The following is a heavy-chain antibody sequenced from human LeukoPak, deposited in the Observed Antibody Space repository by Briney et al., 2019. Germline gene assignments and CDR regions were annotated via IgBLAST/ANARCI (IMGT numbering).Heavy chain of an antibody. CDR2: ISAYNGNT. V-gene: IGHV1-18*01. J-gene: IGHJ4*02. CDR3: AVLTGITGTPFDY. CDR1: GGTFSSYA. D-gene: IGHD1-20*01. Sequence: ASVKVSCKASGGTFSSYAISWVRQAPGQGLEWMGWISAYNGNTNYAQKLQGRVTMTTDTSTSTAYMELRSLRSDDTAVYYCAVLTGITGTPFDYWGQGTLVTVSS.